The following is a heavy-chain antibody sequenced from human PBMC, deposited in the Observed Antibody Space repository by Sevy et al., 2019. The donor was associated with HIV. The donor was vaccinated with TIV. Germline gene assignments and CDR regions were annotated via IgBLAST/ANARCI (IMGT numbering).Heavy chain of an antibody. J-gene: IGHJ4*02. V-gene: IGHV3-30-3*01. CDR2: ISYDGSNK. CDR3: AREGLLFRRNYFDY. CDR1: GFTFSSYA. D-gene: IGHD2-21*02. Sequence: GGSLRLSCAASGFTFSSYAMHWVRQAPGKGLEWVAVISYDGSNKYYADSVKGRFTISRDNSKNTLYLQMNSLRAEDMAVYYCAREGLLFRRNYFDYWGQGTLVTVSS.